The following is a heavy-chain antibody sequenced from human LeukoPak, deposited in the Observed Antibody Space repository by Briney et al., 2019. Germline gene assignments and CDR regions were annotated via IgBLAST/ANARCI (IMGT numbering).Heavy chain of an antibody. CDR2: ISSSSSYT. Sequence: GGSLRLSCAASGFTFSDYYMSWIRQAPGKGLEWVSYISSSSSYTNCADSVKGRFTISRDNAKNSLYLQMNSLRAEDTAVYYCARDLKYYFDYWGQGTQVTVSS. J-gene: IGHJ4*02. CDR3: ARDLKYYFDY. CDR1: GFTFSDYY. V-gene: IGHV3-11*06.